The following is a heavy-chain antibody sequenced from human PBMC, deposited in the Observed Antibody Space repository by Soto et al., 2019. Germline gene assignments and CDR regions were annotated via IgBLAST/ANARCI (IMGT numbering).Heavy chain of an antibody. V-gene: IGHV1-69*13. D-gene: IGHD6-13*01. Sequence: ASAKVSCKASGGTFSSYAICCVRQAPGQGLEWMGGIIPIFGTANYAQKFQGRVTITADESTSTAYMELSSLRSEDTAVYYCAREDRVYSSSWTRGAGMDVWGQGTTVTVSS. CDR3: AREDRVYSSSWTRGAGMDV. CDR2: IIPIFGTA. J-gene: IGHJ6*02. CDR1: GGTFSSYA.